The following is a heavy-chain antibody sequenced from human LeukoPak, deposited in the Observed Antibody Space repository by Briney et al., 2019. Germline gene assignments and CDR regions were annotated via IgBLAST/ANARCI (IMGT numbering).Heavy chain of an antibody. J-gene: IGHJ4*02. CDR2: IWYDGSNK. V-gene: IGHV3-33*06. CDR1: GFTFSSYG. Sequence: GGSLRLSCAASGFTFSSYGMHWVRQAPGKGLEWVAVIWYDGSNKYYADSVKGRFTISRGNSKNTLYLQMNSLRAEDTAVYYCAKDRYVLRYFDWLYLFDYWGQGTLVTVSS. CDR3: AKDRYVLRYFDWLYLFDY. D-gene: IGHD3-9*01.